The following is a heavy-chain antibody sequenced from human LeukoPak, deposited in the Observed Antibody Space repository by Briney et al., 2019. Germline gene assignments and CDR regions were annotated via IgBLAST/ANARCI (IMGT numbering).Heavy chain of an antibody. J-gene: IGHJ4*02. CDR2: INPNSGGT. CDR3: ARSRYSYGSDY. CDR1: GYTFTGYY. V-gene: IGHV1-2*02. Sequence: ASVKASCKASGYTFTGYYMHWVRQAPGQGLEWMGWINPNSGGTNYAQKFQGKVTMTRDTSISTAYMELSRLRSDDTAVYYCARSRYSYGSDYWGQGTLVTVSS. D-gene: IGHD5-18*01.